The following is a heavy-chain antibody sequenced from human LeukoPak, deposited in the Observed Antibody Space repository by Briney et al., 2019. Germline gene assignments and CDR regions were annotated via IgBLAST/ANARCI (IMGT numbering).Heavy chain of an antibody. V-gene: IGHV4-59*01. CDR1: GGSISSYY. J-gene: IGHJ2*01. CDR2: IYYSGST. D-gene: IGHD5-12*01. Sequence: SETLSLTCTVSGGSISSYYWSWIRQPPGKGLEWIGYIYYSGSTNYNPSLKSRVTISVDTSKNQFSLKLSSVTAADTAVYYCARRTGAGFNRRYEYWYFDLWGRGTLVTVSS. CDR3: ARRTGAGFNRRYEYWYFDL.